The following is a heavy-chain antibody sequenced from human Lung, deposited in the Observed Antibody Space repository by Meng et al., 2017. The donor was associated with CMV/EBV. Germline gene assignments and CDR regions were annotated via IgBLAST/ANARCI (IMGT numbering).Heavy chain of an antibody. D-gene: IGHD3-10*01. CDR1: DFTFSSYE. V-gene: IGHV3-48*03. J-gene: IGHJ6*02. CDR2: ISSNGSTI. Sequence: SCAASDFTFSSYEMNWLRQAPGKGLEWVSYISSNGSTIYYSDSVKGRFTISRDNAKTSLYLQMNSLRAEDTAVYYCERDPQWFGVSYYYGIEVRXQGTXVTVSS. CDR3: ERDPQWFGVSYYYGIEV.